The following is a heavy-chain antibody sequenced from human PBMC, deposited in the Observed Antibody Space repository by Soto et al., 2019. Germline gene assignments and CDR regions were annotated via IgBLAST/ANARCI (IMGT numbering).Heavy chain of an antibody. V-gene: IGHV2-26*01. CDR3: ARSNLVTFGFDY. CDR2: IFSNGEQ. CDR1: GVSLSNTRMG. D-gene: IGHD2-21*02. Sequence: QVTLKESGPVLVKPRETLTLTCAVSGVSLSNTRMGVSWIRQPPGKALEWLANIFSNGEQSYSTSLKNRVTISKDTSKSQVVLTMTNMDSADAGTYYCARSNLVTFGFDYWGQGTLVTVSS. J-gene: IGHJ4*02.